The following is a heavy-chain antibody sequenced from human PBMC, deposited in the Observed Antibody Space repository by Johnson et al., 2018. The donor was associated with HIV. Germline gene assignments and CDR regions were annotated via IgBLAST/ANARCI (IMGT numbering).Heavy chain of an antibody. D-gene: IGHD4-17*01. J-gene: IGHJ3*02. V-gene: IGHV3-20*04. CDR3: ARAVTTASGDAFDI. Sequence: MQLVESGGGVVRPGVSLRLSCAASGFTFNDYGMNWVRQAPGKGLEWVSGINWNGGSTGYADSVKVRFTISRDNAKNSLYLQMNSLTPEDTALYYCARAVTTASGDAFDIWGQGTMVTVSS. CDR2: INWNGGST. CDR1: GFTFNDYG.